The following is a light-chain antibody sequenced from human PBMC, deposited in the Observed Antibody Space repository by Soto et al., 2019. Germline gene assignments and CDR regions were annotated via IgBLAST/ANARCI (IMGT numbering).Light chain of an antibody. J-gene: IGKJ1*01. Sequence: VVMTQSPLSLPVRFGQPASISCRSSQSLVYSDGNTYLNQFQQRPDQSPRRLTYKVSIWDSGVPDRFSGSGSGTDFPLRISRVAAEDVGVYYCMQGTHWPTWTFGQGTKVEIK. CDR1: QSLVYSDGNTY. CDR3: MQGTHWPTWT. CDR2: KVS. V-gene: IGKV2D-30*01.